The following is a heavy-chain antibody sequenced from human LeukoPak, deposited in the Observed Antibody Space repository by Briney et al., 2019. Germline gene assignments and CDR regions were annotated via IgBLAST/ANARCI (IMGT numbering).Heavy chain of an antibody. CDR1: GDNVSSKSVA. J-gene: IGHJ3*01. CDR3: ARNSVSGTAGAANTFDF. D-gene: IGHD1-26*01. Sequence: SQTLSLTCAISGDNVSSKSVAWSWIRQSPSRGLEWLGRTYYRSKWYNDYALSVESRITITPDTSKNHHSLQLNSVTPEDTALYFCARNSVSGTAGAANTFDFWGQGTMVTVSS. CDR2: TYYRSKWYN. V-gene: IGHV6-1*01.